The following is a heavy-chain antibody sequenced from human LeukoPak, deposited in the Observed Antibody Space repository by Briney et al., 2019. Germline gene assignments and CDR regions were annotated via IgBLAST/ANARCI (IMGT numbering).Heavy chain of an antibody. J-gene: IGHJ4*02. CDR1: GFTFSSYG. CDR2: IRYDGSNK. CDR3: AKIRGYCSSTSCNPLDY. V-gene: IGHV3-30*02. Sequence: PGGSLRLSCAASGFTFSSYGMHWVRQAPGKGLEWVAFIRYDGSNKYYADSVKGRFTISRDNSKNTLYLQMNSLRAEDTAVYYCAKIRGYCSSTSCNPLDYWGQGTLVTVSS. D-gene: IGHD2-2*01.